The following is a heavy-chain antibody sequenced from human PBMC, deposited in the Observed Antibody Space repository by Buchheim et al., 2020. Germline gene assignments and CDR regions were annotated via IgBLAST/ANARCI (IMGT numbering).Heavy chain of an antibody. J-gene: IGHJ4*02. D-gene: IGHD3-3*01. CDR2: ISSSSSTI. CDR1: GFTFSSYS. V-gene: IGHV3-48*01. CDR3: ARDLVSDITIFGIFDY. Sequence: EVQLVESGGGLVQPGGSLRLSCAASGFTFSSYSMNWVRQAPGKGLEWVSYISSSSSTIYYADSVKGRFTISRDNAKNSLYLQMNSLRAEDTAVYCCARDLVSDITIFGIFDYWGQGTL.